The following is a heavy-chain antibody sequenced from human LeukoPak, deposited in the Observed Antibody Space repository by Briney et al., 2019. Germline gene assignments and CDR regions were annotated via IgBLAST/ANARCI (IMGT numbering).Heavy chain of an antibody. CDR2: MNPNSGNT. J-gene: IGHJ4*02. CDR1: GYTFTSYA. V-gene: IGHV1-8*03. D-gene: IGHD6-13*01. Sequence: ASVKVSCKASGYTFTSYAMHWVRQAPGQGLEWMGWMNPNSGNTGYAQKFQGRATITRNTSISTAYMELRSLRSDDTAVYYCATSNYVAAALGYFDYWGQGTLVTVSS. CDR3: ATSNYVAAALGYFDY.